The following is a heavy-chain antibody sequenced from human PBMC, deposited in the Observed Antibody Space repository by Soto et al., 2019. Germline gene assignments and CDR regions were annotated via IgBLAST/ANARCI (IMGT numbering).Heavy chain of an antibody. Sequence: QVQLVESGGGVVQPGRSLRLSCAASGFTFSSYGMHWVRQAPGKGLEWVAVISYDGSNKYYADSVKGRFTISRDNSKNTLYLQMNSLRAEDTAVYYCVKQQLALMSGDYWGQGTLVTVSS. CDR3: VKQQLALMSGDY. CDR1: GFTFSSYG. J-gene: IGHJ4*02. D-gene: IGHD6-13*01. V-gene: IGHV3-30*03. CDR2: ISYDGSNK.